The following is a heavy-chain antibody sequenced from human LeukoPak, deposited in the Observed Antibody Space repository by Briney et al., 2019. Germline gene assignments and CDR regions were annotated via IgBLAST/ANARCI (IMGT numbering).Heavy chain of an antibody. J-gene: IGHJ4*02. Sequence: SETLSLTCTVSGGSISSTSHYRGWIRQPPGRGLDWIGSMYYSGSTYYNPSLKSRVTISIDTSKNQFSLKLSSVTAADTAVYYCATTGDGWQQYYFDFWGQGTLVTVSS. D-gene: IGHD2-21*01. CDR2: MYYSGST. CDR3: ATTGDGWQQYYFDF. V-gene: IGHV4-39*01. CDR1: GGSISSTSHY.